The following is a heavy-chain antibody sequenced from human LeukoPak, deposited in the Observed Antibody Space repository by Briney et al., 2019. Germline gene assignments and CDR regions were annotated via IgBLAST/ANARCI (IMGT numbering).Heavy chain of an antibody. J-gene: IGHJ5*02. D-gene: IGHD1-20*01. CDR1: GGSFSDYY. V-gene: IGHV4-34*01. Sequence: PSETLSLTCAVYGGSFSDYYFTWIRQPPGKGLEWIGSIYYSGSTYYNPSLKSRVTISVDTSKNQFSLKLSSVTAADTAVYYCARLFNFSNWFDPWGQGTLVTVSS. CDR2: IYYSGST. CDR3: ARLFNFSNWFDP.